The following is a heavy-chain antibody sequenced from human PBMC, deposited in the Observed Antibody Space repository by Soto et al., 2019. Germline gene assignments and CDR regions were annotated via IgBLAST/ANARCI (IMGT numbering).Heavy chain of an antibody. CDR2: MQPSTGRT. J-gene: IGHJ4*02. D-gene: IGHD1-26*01. Sequence: QVQLVQSGAEVREPGASVKVSCNASGYSFTSLDINWVRQTAGQGLEWMGWMQPSTGRTGYAQKFQGRVTMTRDTSINTAYMELTTLTSDDTASYYCARGVSAGVDYWGQGTLVTVSS. CDR1: GYSFTSLD. CDR3: ARGVSAGVDY. V-gene: IGHV1-8*01.